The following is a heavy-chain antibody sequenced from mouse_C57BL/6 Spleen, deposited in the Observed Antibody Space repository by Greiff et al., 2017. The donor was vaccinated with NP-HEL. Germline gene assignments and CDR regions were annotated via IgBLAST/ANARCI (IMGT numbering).Heavy chain of an antibody. CDR3: ARKDGSQAWFAY. CDR2: ISSGSSTI. CDR1: GFTFSDYG. D-gene: IGHD2-3*01. V-gene: IGHV5-17*01. Sequence: EVKLMESGGGLVKPGGSLKLSCAASGFTFSDYGMHWVRQAPEKGLEWVAYISSGSSTIYYADTVKGRFTISRDNAKNTLFLQMTSLRSEDTAMYYGARKDGSQAWFAYWGQGTLVTVSA. J-gene: IGHJ3*01.